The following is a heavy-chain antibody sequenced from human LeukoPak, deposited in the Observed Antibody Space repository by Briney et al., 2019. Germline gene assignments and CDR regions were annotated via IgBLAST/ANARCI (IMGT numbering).Heavy chain of an antibody. J-gene: IGHJ4*02. V-gene: IGHV4-34*01. CDR2: ISHSGTT. CDR1: GGSFSGYY. D-gene: IGHD5-24*01. Sequence: SETLSLTCAVYGGSFSGYYWSWIRQPPGKGLEWIGEISHSGTTNYNPSLKSRVTISIDTSKNQFSLKLTSVTVADTALYSCARDVDGLIDYWGQGTLVTVSS. CDR3: ARDVDGLIDY.